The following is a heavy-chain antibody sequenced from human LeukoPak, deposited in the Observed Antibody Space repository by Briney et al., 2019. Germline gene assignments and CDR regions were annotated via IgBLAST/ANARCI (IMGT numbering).Heavy chain of an antibody. CDR2: LSSSSSYI. Sequence: GGSLRLSCAASGFTFSSYEMNWVRQAPGKGLEWVSSLSSSSSYIYYADSVKGRFTISRDNAKNSLYLQMNNLRAEDTAVYYCATAPLVAAGDSFHYWGQGTLVTVSS. D-gene: IGHD6-13*01. J-gene: IGHJ4*02. V-gene: IGHV3-21*01. CDR3: ATAPLVAAGDSFHY. CDR1: GFTFSSYE.